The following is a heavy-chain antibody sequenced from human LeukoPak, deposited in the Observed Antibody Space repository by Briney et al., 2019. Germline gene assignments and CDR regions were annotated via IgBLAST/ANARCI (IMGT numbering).Heavy chain of an antibody. CDR3: ARDGQVPGAINYYNMDV. CDR2: ISSISTYI. V-gene: IGHV3-21*01. J-gene: IGHJ6*03. D-gene: IGHD2-2*02. Sequence: GGSLRLSCAASGFTFSSYSMNWVRQAPGKGLEGVSSISSISTYIYYAESVKGRFTISRDNAKNLLYLQMNSLRAEDTAVYYCARDGQVPGAINYYNMDVWGKGTTVTVSS. CDR1: GFTFSSYS.